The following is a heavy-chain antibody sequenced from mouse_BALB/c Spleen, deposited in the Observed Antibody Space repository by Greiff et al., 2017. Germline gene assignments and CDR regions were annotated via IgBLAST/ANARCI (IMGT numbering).Heavy chain of an antibody. CDR2: ISSGSSTI. Sequence: EVQRVESGGGLVQPGGSRKLSCAASGFTFSSFGMHWVRQAPGKGLEWVAYISSGSSTIYYADTVKGRFTISRDNPKNTLFLQMTSLRSEDTAMYYCARSYYGPYYFDYWGQGTTLTVSS. J-gene: IGHJ2*01. D-gene: IGHD1-2*01. V-gene: IGHV5-17*02. CDR3: ARSYYGPYYFDY. CDR1: GFTFSSFG.